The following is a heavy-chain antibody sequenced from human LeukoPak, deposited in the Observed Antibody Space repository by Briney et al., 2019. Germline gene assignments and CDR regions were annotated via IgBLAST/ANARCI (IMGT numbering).Heavy chain of an antibody. CDR3: ARRGGQWSFDY. CDR1: GXTFSNAW. Sequence: GGSLRLSCAASGXTFSNAWMSWVRQAPGKGLDWVAVIWYDGSNKYYADSVKGRFTISRDNSKNTLYLQMNSLRAEDTAVYYCARRGGQWSFDYWGQGTLVTVSS. CDR2: IWYDGSNK. J-gene: IGHJ4*02. D-gene: IGHD3-10*01. V-gene: IGHV3-33*08.